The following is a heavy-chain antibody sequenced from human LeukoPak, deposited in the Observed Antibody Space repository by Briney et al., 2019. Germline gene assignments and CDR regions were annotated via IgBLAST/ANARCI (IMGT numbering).Heavy chain of an antibody. D-gene: IGHD3-16*01. V-gene: IGHV3-48*03. CDR1: GFTFSSYE. J-gene: IGHJ4*02. CDR3: ARGGYYFDY. CDR2: ISSSGSTI. Sequence: PGGSLRLSCAASGFTFSSYEMNWVRQAPGKGLEWGSYISSSGSTIYYADSVKGRFTISRNNAKNSLYLQMNSLRAEDTAVYYCARGGYYFDYWGQGTLVTVSS.